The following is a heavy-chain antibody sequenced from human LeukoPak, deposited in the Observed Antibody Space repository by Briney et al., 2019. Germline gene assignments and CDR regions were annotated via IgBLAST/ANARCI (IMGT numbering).Heavy chain of an antibody. Sequence: GGSLRLSCAASGFTFDDYGMSWVRQAPGKGLEWVSSISSSSSYIYYADSVKGRFTISRDNAKNSLYLQMNSLRVEDTAVYYCARDRPIVATKRDWFDPWGQGTLVTVSS. J-gene: IGHJ5*02. D-gene: IGHD5-12*01. CDR3: ARDRPIVATKRDWFDP. CDR2: ISSSSSYI. CDR1: GFTFDDYG. V-gene: IGHV3-21*01.